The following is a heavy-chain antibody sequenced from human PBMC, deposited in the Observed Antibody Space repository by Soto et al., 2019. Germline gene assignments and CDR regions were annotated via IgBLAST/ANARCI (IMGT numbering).Heavy chain of an antibody. J-gene: IGHJ4*02. CDR1: GYSFTSYW. CDR3: ASYYGSGTQNGGY. Sequence: GESLKISCKGSGYSFTSYWISWVRQMPGKGLEWMGRIDPSDSYTNYSPSFQGHVTISADKSISTAYLQWSSLKASDTAMYYCASYYGSGTQNGGYWGQGNLVTVSS. V-gene: IGHV5-10-1*01. D-gene: IGHD3-10*01. CDR2: IDPSDSYT.